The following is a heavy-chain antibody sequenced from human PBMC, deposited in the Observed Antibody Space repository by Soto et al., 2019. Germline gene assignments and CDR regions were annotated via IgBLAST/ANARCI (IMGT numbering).Heavy chain of an antibody. J-gene: IGHJ4*02. D-gene: IGHD3-3*01. V-gene: IGHV4-30-4*01. CDR1: GGSISSGDYY. Sequence: SETLSLTCTVSGGSISSGDYYWSWIRQPPGKGLEWIGYIYYSGSTYYNPSLKSRVTISVDTSKNQFSLKLSPVTAADTAVYYCARGSRVLRFLEWYGSGFDYWGQGTLVTVSS. CDR3: ARGSRVLRFLEWYGSGFDY. CDR2: IYYSGST.